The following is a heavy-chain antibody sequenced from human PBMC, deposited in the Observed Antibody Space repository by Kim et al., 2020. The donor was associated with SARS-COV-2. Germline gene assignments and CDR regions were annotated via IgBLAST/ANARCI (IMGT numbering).Heavy chain of an antibody. Sequence: SETLSLTFTVSGGSISPYYWSWIRQSPGKGLEWLGYVSSSGSTKYNPSLKSRITISVDTSKNQFSLQLSSVTAADTAVYYCATALTQTTWYYGMDVWGQGATVTVSS. J-gene: IGHJ6*02. V-gene: IGHV4-59*13. D-gene: IGHD1-7*01. CDR3: ATALTQTTWYYGMDV. CDR1: GGSISPYY. CDR2: VSSSGST.